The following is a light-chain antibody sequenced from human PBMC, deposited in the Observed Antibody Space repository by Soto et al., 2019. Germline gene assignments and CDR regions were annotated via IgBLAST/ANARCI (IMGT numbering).Light chain of an antibody. CDR1: QSIRSR. V-gene: IGKV1-5*01. J-gene: IGKJ4*01. Sequence: MYQSPAIVSANKGARVTITCRASQSIRSRLAWYQHKPGKAPKLLIYDAYSLESGVPSRFSGRRSGTEFTLTIAGLQPEDFATYYCHQYESYSPLPFGGGT. CDR3: HQYESYSPLP. CDR2: DAY.